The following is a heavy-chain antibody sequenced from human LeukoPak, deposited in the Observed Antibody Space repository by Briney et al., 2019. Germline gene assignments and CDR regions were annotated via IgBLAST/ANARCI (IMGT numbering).Heavy chain of an antibody. D-gene: IGHD3-16*01. CDR1: GGSISYYY. V-gene: IGHV4-4*07. CDR2: IYTSGST. CDR3: ARARRGTDYYNMDV. Sequence: SETLSLTCTVSGGSISYYYWSWIRQPAGKGLEWIGRIYTSGSTNYNPSLKSRVTMSVYTSKNQFSLRLSSVTAADTAVYYCARARRGTDYYNMDVWGKGTTVTVSS. J-gene: IGHJ6*03.